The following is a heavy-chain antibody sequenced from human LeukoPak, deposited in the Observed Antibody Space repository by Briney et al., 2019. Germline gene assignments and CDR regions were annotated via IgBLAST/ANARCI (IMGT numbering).Heavy chain of an antibody. CDR1: GGTFSSYA. J-gene: IGHJ4*02. CDR3: ARGYSSGWYSGEYYFDY. Sequence: SVKVSCKASGGTFSSYAISWVRQAPGQGLEWMGGIIPIFGTANYAQKFQGRVTITADESTSTAYMELSSLRSEDTAVYYCARGYSSGWYSGEYYFDYWGQGTLVTVSS. D-gene: IGHD6-19*01. V-gene: IGHV1-69*13. CDR2: IIPIFGTA.